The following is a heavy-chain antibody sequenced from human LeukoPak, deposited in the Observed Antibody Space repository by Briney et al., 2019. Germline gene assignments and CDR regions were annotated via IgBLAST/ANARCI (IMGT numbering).Heavy chain of an antibody. CDR3: ARDPSRGENYFDY. Sequence: SETLSLTCTVSGGSISSYYWSWIRQPPGKGLEWIGYIYYSGSTNYNPSLKSRVTISVDTSKNQFSLKLSSVTAADTAVYYCARDPSRGENYFDYWGQGTLVTVSS. CDR1: GGSISSYY. J-gene: IGHJ4*02. V-gene: IGHV4-59*01. CDR2: IYYSGST. D-gene: IGHD3-16*01.